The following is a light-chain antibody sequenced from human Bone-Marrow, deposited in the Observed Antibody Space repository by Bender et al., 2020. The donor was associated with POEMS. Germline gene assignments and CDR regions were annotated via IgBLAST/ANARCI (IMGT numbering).Light chain of an antibody. CDR2: KNR. V-gene: IGLV3-1*01. J-gene: IGLJ2*01. CDR1: KLGQKT. Sequence: SYDLTQPPSVSVSPGQTVTITCSGDKLGQKTICWYQQKPGQSPMLVIYKNRERPSGIPERFSGSKSGTSASLAISGLQSEDEAEYYCAVRDDSVNGPNVVFGGGTKLTVL. CDR3: AVRDDSVNGPNVV.